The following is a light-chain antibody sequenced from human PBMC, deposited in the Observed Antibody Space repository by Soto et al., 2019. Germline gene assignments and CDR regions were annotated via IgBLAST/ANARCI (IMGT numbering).Light chain of an antibody. CDR2: KVS. CDR3: MQGRHWPFT. V-gene: IGKV2-30*01. J-gene: IGKJ2*01. CDR1: QSLIYSDGSTY. Sequence: DVVMTQSPLSLPVTLGQPASISCRSSQSLIYSDGSTYLNWFNQRPGQSPRRLIYKVSNRDSGGQDRYSGSGLDTDFTLIISRVVAEDVGFYYCMQGRHWPFTFGQGTKLEIK.